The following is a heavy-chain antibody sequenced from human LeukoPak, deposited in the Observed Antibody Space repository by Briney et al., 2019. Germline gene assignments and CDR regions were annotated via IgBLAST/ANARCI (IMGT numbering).Heavy chain of an antibody. J-gene: IGHJ4*02. V-gene: IGHV3-21*04. CDR1: GFTFSSYR. CDR2: ISSSSSYI. CDR3: ARAFKYSMSGYYFDY. D-gene: IGHD2-21*01. Sequence: GGSLRLSCAASGFTFSSYRMNWVRQAPGKGLEWVSSISSSSSYIYYADSVKGRFTISRDNAKNSLYLQMNSLRAEDTALYYCARAFKYSMSGYYFDYWGQGTLVTVSS.